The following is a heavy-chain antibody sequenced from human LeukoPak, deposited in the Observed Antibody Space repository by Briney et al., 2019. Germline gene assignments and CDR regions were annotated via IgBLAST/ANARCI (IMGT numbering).Heavy chain of an antibody. Sequence: GASVKVSCKASGGTFSSYAISWVRQAPGQGLEWMGGIIPIFGTANYAQKFQGRVTITADKSTSTAYMELSSLRSEDTAVYYCARSPPRITMITGAFDIWGQGTMVTVSS. J-gene: IGHJ3*02. V-gene: IGHV1-69*06. CDR3: ARSPPRITMITGAFDI. D-gene: IGHD3-22*01. CDR1: GGTFSSYA. CDR2: IIPIFGTA.